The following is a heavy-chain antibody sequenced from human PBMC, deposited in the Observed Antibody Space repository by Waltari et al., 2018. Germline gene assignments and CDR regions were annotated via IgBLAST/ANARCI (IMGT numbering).Heavy chain of an antibody. V-gene: IGHV4-39*01. CDR2: TSYSGLT. D-gene: IGHD4-17*01. CDR1: GGSISSSSYY. Sequence: QLQLQESGPGLVKPSETLSLTCTVSGGSISSSSYYWGWIRQPPGKGLEWIGSTSYSGLTYDNPSLKSRVTISVDTSKNQFSLKLSSVTAADSAVYFCARHYSITSVTTGGSNNWFDPWGQGTLVTVSS. J-gene: IGHJ5*02. CDR3: ARHYSITSVTTGGSNNWFDP.